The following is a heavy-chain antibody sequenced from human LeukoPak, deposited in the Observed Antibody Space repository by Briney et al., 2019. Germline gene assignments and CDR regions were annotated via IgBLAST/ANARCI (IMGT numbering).Heavy chain of an antibody. Sequence: SQTLSLTCAISGDSVSSNSAAWNWIRQSPSRGLEWLGRTYYRSKWYNDYAVSVKSRITINPDTSKNQFSLKLSSVTAADTAVYYCARDLTYYYDSSGYYNWFDPWGQGTLVTVSS. J-gene: IGHJ5*02. CDR3: ARDLTYYYDSSGYYNWFDP. CDR1: GDSVSSNSAA. D-gene: IGHD3-22*01. V-gene: IGHV6-1*01. CDR2: TYYRSKWYN.